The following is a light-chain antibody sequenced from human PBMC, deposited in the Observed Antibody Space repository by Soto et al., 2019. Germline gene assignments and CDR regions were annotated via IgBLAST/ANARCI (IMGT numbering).Light chain of an antibody. CDR2: EVR. V-gene: IGLV2-14*01. CDR1: SSDVGGYSY. J-gene: IGLJ3*02. Sequence: QSALTQPASGSGSPGQSITISCTGTSSDVGGYSYVSWYQQHPGKAPKLMIYEVRNRPSGVSNRFSASKSGNTASLTISGLQAEDESDYYCSSYTSSGTWVFGGGTKLTVL. CDR3: SSYTSSGTWV.